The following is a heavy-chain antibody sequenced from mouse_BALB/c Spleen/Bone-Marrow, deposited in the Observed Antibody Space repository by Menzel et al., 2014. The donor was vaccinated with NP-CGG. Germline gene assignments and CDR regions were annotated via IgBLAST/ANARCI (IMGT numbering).Heavy chain of an antibody. Sequence: VHVKQSGPSLVKPSQTLSLTCSVTGDSITSGYWNWIRKFPANKLEYMGYINFSGSTYYNPSLKSRISITRDTSKNQYYLQLNSVTTEDTATYYCASGGPTMITYYAMDYWGQGTSVTVSS. D-gene: IGHD2-4*01. CDR3: ASGGPTMITYYAMDY. CDR1: GDSITSGY. V-gene: IGHV3-8*02. J-gene: IGHJ4*01. CDR2: INFSGST.